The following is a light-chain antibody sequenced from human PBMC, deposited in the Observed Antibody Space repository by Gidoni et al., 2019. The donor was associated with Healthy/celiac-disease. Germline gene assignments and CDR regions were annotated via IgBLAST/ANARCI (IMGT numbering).Light chain of an antibody. CDR3: QQYGSSRT. Sequence: EIVLTQSPGTLSLSPGERATLSCRASQSVSSSYLAWYQQKPGQAPRRLSYGASSRATGIPDRFSGSGSGTDFTLTISRLEPEDFAVYYCQQYGSSRTFGQGTKLEIK. CDR1: QSVSSSY. CDR2: GAS. V-gene: IGKV3-20*01. J-gene: IGKJ2*01.